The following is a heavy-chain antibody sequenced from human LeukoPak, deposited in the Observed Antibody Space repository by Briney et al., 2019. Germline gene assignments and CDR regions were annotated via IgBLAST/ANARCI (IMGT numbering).Heavy chain of an antibody. J-gene: IGHJ4*02. CDR3: AKDPTYSGSYVD. CDR1: GFIFSSYG. Sequence: GGSLRLSCAASGFIFSSYGMHWVRQAPGKGLEWVAFIRYDGSNKYYADSVKGRFTISRDNSKNTLYLQMNSLRAGDTAVYYCAKDPTYSGSYVDWGQGTLVTVSS. V-gene: IGHV3-30*02. D-gene: IGHD1-26*01. CDR2: IRYDGSNK.